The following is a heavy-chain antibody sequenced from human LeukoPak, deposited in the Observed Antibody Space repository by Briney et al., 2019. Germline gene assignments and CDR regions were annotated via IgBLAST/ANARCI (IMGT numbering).Heavy chain of an antibody. CDR2: INTSGST. D-gene: IGHD2-2*01. V-gene: IGHV4-4*07. J-gene: IGHJ4*02. CDR1: GGSISNYY. Sequence: SETLSLTCTVSGGSISNYYWSWIRQPAGKGLEWIGRINTSGSTNYNPSLKSRVTISVDTSKNQFSLKLSSVTAADTAVYYCARVPYCSSTSCYDGDYWGQGTLVTVSS. CDR3: ARVPYCSSTSCYDGDY.